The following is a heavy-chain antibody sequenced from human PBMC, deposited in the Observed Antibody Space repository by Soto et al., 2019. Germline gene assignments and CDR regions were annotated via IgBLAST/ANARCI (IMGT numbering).Heavy chain of an antibody. CDR2: FDPDEAET. J-gene: IGHJ5*02. CDR3: TTYHGDYNFDH. V-gene: IGHV1-24*01. Sequence: QVQLVQSGAEVKKPGASVKVSCKVSGYTLNEVAMHWVRQAPGKGLEWLGGFDPDEAETIYAQHFQGRVTMTEDTSTGTVYMELSSLRSEDTAFYFCTTYHGDYNFDHWGQGTLVTVSS. D-gene: IGHD4-17*01. CDR1: GYTLNEVA.